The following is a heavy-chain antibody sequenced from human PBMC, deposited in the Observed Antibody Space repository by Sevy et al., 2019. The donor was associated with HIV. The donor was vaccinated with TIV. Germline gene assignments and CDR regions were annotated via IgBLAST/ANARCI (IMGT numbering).Heavy chain of an antibody. CDR3: ARDRKVVVITWGWFDP. CDR1: GFTFSSYA. CDR2: ISYDGSNK. J-gene: IGHJ5*02. V-gene: IGHV3-30-3*01. Sequence: GGSLRLSCAASGFTFSSYAMHWVRQAPGKGLEWGAVISYDGSNKYYADSVKGRFTISRDNSKNTLYLQMNSLRAEDTAVYYCARDRKVVVITWGWFDPWGQGTLVTVSS. D-gene: IGHD3-22*01.